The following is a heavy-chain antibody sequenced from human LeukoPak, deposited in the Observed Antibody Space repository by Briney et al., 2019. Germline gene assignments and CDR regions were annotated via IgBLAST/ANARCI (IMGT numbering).Heavy chain of an antibody. V-gene: IGHV4-30-4*01. CDR3: ARDTYYYDSSGYPNNWFDP. CDR1: GGSFSGYY. Sequence: SETLSLTCAVYGGSFSGYYWSWIRQPPGKGLEWIGYIYYSGSTYYNPSLRSRVTISVDTSKNQFSLKLSSVTAADTAVYYCARDTYYYDSSGYPNNWFDPWGQGTLVTVSS. J-gene: IGHJ5*02. D-gene: IGHD3-22*01. CDR2: IYYSGST.